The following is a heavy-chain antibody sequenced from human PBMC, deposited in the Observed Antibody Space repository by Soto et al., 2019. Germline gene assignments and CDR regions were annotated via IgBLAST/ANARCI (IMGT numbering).Heavy chain of an antibody. CDR2: ISGSGDRT. V-gene: IGHV3-23*01. J-gene: IGHJ4*02. CDR3: VKERSGHSYADS. CDR1: GFTFSNYA. Sequence: EVQLLESGGGLVQPGGSLRLSCAASGFTFSNYAMSWLRQPPGKGLEWVSAISGSGDRTYYPDSVKGRFTISRDNSKNTLDLQMNSLRAEDSAVYYCVKERSGHSYADSWGQGTLVTVSS. D-gene: IGHD5-18*01.